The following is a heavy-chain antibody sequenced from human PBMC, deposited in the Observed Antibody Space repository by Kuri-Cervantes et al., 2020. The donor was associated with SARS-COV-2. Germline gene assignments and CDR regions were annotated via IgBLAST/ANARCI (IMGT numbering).Heavy chain of an antibody. Sequence: GGSLRLSFAASGFTFRSYGMHWVRQAPGKGLEWVAVIWYDGSNKYYADSVKGRFTISRDNSKNTLYLQMNSLRAEDTAVYYCARERVVGATTYYYYGMDVWGQGTTVTVSS. CDR2: IWYDGSNK. V-gene: IGHV3-33*01. J-gene: IGHJ6*02. CDR1: GFTFRSYG. CDR3: ARERVVGATTYYYYGMDV. D-gene: IGHD1-26*01.